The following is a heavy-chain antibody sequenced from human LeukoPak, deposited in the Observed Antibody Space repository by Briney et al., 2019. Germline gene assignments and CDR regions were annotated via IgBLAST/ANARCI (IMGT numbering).Heavy chain of an antibody. V-gene: IGHV3-23*01. D-gene: IGHD1-26*01. CDR3: AKDQSRVGASDPFDS. CDR2: ISGSGATT. CDR1: VFTFSSCA. J-gene: IGHJ4*02. Sequence: GGSLRLSCAASVFTFSSCAMNWVGQAPGKGLEWVSSISGSGATTYYADSVKGRFTISRDNSNNTVYLQMNSLRAEDTAVYYCAKDQSRVGASDPFDSWGQGMQVGVSS.